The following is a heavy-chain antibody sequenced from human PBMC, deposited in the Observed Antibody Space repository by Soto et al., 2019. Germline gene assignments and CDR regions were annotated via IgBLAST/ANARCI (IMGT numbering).Heavy chain of an antibody. CDR1: GGTFSSYT. J-gene: IGHJ4*02. V-gene: IGHV1-69*04. CDR2: IIPILGIA. CDR3: AKEGPNYYDSSGYYYLY. D-gene: IGHD3-22*01. Sequence: GASVKVSCKASGGTFSSYTISWVRQAPGQGFGWMGRIIPILGIANYAQKFQGRVTITADKSTSTAYMELSSLRSEDTAVYYCAKEGPNYYDSSGYYYLYWGQGTLVTVSS.